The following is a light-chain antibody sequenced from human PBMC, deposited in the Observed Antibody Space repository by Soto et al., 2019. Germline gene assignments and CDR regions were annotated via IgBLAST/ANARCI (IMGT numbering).Light chain of an antibody. V-gene: IGKV3-15*01. Sequence: EAVTSQSPATLSVSPGERATLSCRASQSVSSNLAWYQQKHGQAPRLLIYGASTRATGIPARFSGSGSGTDFTLTISSLQPDDFAVYYCQRRSNWTPLTFGGGTKVAIK. J-gene: IGKJ4*01. CDR2: GAS. CDR3: QRRSNWTPLT. CDR1: QSVSSN.